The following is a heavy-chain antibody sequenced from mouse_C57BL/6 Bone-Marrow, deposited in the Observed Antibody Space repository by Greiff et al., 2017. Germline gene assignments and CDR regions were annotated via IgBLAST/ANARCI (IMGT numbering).Heavy chain of an antibody. CDR1: GYSITSGYY. J-gene: IGHJ2*01. V-gene: IGHV3-6*01. Sequence: DVQLQESGPGLVKPSPSLSLPCSVTGYSITSGYYWNWIPQFPGNKLEWMGYISYDGSNNYNPSLKNRISITRDKSTNQFFLKLNSVTTENTATYYCARGEGYWSQGTTLTVSS. CDR2: ISYDGSN. CDR3: ARGEGY.